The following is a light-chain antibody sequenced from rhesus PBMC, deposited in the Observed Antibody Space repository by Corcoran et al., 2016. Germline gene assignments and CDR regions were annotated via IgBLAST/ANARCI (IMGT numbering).Light chain of an antibody. CDR3: QQGNSNPLT. J-gene: IGKJ4*01. CDR2: YAN. V-gene: IGKV1-32*02. CDR1: QGISSY. Sequence: DIQMSQSPSSLSASVGDRVTITCRASQGISSYLTWYQQKPGKAPKLLIYYANSLASGVPSRLSGSGSGTEFTLTISSLQPEDFSTYYCQQGNSNPLTFGGGTKVEIK.